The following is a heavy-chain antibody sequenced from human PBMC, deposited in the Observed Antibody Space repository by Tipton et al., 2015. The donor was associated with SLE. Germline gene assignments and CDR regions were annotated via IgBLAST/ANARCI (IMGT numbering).Heavy chain of an antibody. V-gene: IGHV3-23*01. CDR3: SKPFSPAGAYLPYDA. CDR1: VFTFNTHG. Sequence: SLRLSCAASVFTFNTHGKRWLRQAPGTGLEGVSAITVSDDGAHYADSVKGRLTMSRDNYKNTLYLQMNSLRAEDTATYFCSKPFSPAGAYLPYDALGQGTVVTVSS. D-gene: IGHD7-27*01. CDR2: ITVSDDGA. J-gene: IGHJ3*01.